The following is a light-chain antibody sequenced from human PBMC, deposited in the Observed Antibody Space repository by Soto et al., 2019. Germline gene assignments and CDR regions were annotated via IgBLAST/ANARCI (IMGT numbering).Light chain of an antibody. CDR3: TSWTTSNSYV. J-gene: IGLJ1*01. V-gene: IGLV2-14*01. Sequence: QSALTQPAAVSGSPAQSITISCTGTNRDVGGYNYVSWYQQHPGKAPKLMIFDVSNRPSGVSNRFSGSKSGNTASLTISGLQAEDEADYYCTSWTTSNSYVFGTGTKVTVL. CDR2: DVS. CDR1: NRDVGGYNY.